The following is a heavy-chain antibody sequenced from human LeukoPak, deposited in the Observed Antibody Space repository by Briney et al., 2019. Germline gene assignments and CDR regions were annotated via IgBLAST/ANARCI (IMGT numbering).Heavy chain of an antibody. Sequence: GASVKVSCKASGYTFTGYYMHWVRQAPGQGLEWMGWINPNSGGTNYAQKFQGRVTMTRDTSISTAYMELSSLRSEDTAVYYCARDRGRNSFDYWGQGTLVTVSS. J-gene: IGHJ4*02. D-gene: IGHD1-14*01. V-gene: IGHV1-2*02. CDR1: GYTFTGYY. CDR2: INPNSGGT. CDR3: ARDRGRNSFDY.